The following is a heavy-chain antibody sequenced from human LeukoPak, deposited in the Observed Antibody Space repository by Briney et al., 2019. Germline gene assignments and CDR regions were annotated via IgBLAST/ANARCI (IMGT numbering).Heavy chain of an antibody. J-gene: IGHJ5*02. V-gene: IGHV4-34*01. Sequence: TPSETLSLTCAVYGGSFSGYYWSWIRQPPGKGLEWIGEINHSGSTNYNPSLKSRVTISVDTSKNQFSLKLSSVTAADTAVYYCARLRGYIRTFDPGGQGTLVTVSS. D-gene: IGHD5-24*01. CDR2: INHSGST. CDR1: GGSFSGYY. CDR3: ARLRGYIRTFDP.